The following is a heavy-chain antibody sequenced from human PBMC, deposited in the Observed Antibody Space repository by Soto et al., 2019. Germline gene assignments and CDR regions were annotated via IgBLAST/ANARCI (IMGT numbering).Heavy chain of an antibody. D-gene: IGHD2-21*02. CDR2: IYPDDSDT. V-gene: IGHV5-51*01. CDR3: ARVCGGDCHNGMDV. Sequence: GESLKISCKHSGFNFPTFWIAWVRQMPGKGLEWMGTIYPDDSDTRYSPSFQGQVTISADKSIQTAYLQWGSLKASDSALYYCARVCGGDCHNGMDVWGQGTTVTVSS. CDR1: GFNFPTFW. J-gene: IGHJ6*02.